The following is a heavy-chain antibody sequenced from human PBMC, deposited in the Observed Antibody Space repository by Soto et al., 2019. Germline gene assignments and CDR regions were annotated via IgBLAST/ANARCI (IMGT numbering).Heavy chain of an antibody. CDR1: GYTFTSYG. CDR2: ISAYNGNT. V-gene: IGHV1-18*01. J-gene: IGHJ6*04. D-gene: IGHD3-10*02. Sequence: GASVKVSCKASGYTFTSYGISWVRQAPGQGLEWMGWISAYNGNTNYARKLQGRVTMTTDTSTSTAYMELRSLRSDDTAVYYCARSYVRGVIITGYYYYYGMDVWGKGTTVTVSS. CDR3: ARSYVRGVIITGYYYYYGMDV.